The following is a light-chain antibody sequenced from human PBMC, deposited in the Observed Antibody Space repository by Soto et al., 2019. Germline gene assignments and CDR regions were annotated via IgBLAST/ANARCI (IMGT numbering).Light chain of an antibody. V-gene: IGKV1-5*03. CDR3: QQYSSYPYT. CDR2: KAS. CDR1: QSISSW. Sequence: DIQMTQSPSTLSASVGDRVTITCRASQSISSWLAWYQQKPGTAPKLLIYKASSLQSGVPSRFSGSGSGTEFTLTISSLHPDDFAADYCQQYSSYPYTFGQGTKLEIK. J-gene: IGKJ2*01.